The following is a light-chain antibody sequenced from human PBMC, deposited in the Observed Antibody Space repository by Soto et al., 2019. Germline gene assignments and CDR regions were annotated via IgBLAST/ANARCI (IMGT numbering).Light chain of an antibody. Sequence: EIVLTQSPGTLSLSPGDRASLSCRASQSVSSSNLAWYQQKPGQAPRLLIYDASNRATGIPDRFSGGGSGTDFTLTISRLEPEDFALYYCQQYGGSPITFGQGTRLDIK. CDR1: QSVSSSN. CDR3: QQYGGSPIT. J-gene: IGKJ5*01. V-gene: IGKV3-20*01. CDR2: DAS.